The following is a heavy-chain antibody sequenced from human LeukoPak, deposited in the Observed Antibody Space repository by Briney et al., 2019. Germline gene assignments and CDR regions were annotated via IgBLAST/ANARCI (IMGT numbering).Heavy chain of an antibody. CDR3: AKVVGYLDY. CDR1: GFSFSNYG. Sequence: GGSLRLSCAASGFSFSNYGMHWVRQAPGKGLEWVVFIRFDGSNKYYADSVKGRFTISRDNSKNTLYLQMNSLRVEDTAVYYCAKVVGYLDYWGQGTLVTVSS. V-gene: IGHV3-30*02. CDR2: IRFDGSNK. J-gene: IGHJ4*02. D-gene: IGHD6-25*01.